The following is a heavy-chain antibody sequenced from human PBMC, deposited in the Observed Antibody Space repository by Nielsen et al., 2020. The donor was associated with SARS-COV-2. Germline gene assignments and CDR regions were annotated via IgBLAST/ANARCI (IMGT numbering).Heavy chain of an antibody. CDR1: GFTFSTYA. J-gene: IGHJ4*02. D-gene: IGHD6-13*01. CDR3: ATGGQQVSTFDY. CDR2: ISYEGSDR. V-gene: IGHV3-30*01. Sequence: GESLKISCAASGFTFSTYAMHWVRQAPGKGLEWVTVISYEGSDRRYADPVKGRFTISRDNSENTVFLQMNSLKPEDTAVYYCATGGQQVSTFDYRGQGTLVTVSS.